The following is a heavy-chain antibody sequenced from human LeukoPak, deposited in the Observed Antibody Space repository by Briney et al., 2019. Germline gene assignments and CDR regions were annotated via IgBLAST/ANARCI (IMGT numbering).Heavy chain of an antibody. J-gene: IGHJ6*02. CDR2: INPNSGGT. CDR1: GYTFTGYY. Sequence: ASVKVSCKASGYTFTGYYMHWVCQAPGQGLEWMGGINPNSGGTNYAQKFQGRVTMTRDTSTSTVYMELSSLRSEDTAVYYCARDGVCYGSGSSYYYYGMDVWGQGTTVTVSS. CDR3: ARDGVCYGSGSSYYYYGMDV. V-gene: IGHV1-2*02. D-gene: IGHD3-10*01.